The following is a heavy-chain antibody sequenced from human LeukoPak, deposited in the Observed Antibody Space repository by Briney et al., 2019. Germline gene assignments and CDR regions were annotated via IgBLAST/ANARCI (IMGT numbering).Heavy chain of an antibody. Sequence: PGGSLRLSCAASGFTFSSYAMTWVRQAPGKGLEWVSAISGSGGSTSYADSVKGRCTISRDNSKNTLFLQMNSLRAEDTAVYYCAKEIWYFDLWGRGTLVTVSS. J-gene: IGHJ2*01. CDR2: ISGSGGST. CDR3: AKEIWYFDL. V-gene: IGHV3-23*01. CDR1: GFTFSSYA.